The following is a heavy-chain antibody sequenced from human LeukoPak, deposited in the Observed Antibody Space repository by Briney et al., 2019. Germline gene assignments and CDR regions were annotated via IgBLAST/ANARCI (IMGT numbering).Heavy chain of an antibody. D-gene: IGHD1-26*01. CDR2: ISTDAESTT. J-gene: IGHJ4*02. Sequence: GGSLRLSCAASGFTFRTYWMHWVRQAPGKGLVWVSRISTDAESTTGYADSVKGRFTISRDNAKNTLYLQMNSLRAEDTAVYYCARDLSSGSYRFFDNWGQGTLVTVAS. V-gene: IGHV3-74*01. CDR3: ARDLSSGSYRFFDN. CDR1: GFTFRTYW.